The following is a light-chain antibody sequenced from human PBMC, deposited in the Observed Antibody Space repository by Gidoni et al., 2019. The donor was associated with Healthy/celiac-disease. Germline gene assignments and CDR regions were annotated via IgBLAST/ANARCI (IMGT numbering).Light chain of an antibody. CDR1: SSDVGGYNS. V-gene: IGLV2-14*03. CDR2: DVS. Sequence: QSALTQPASVSGSHGQSITISCTGTSSDVGGYNSVSWYQQHPGNAPKLIIYDVSNRPSGVSIRFSGSKSGNTASLTISGLQAEDEADYYCSSYTSSSTLVFGTGTKVTVL. CDR3: SSYTSSSTLV. J-gene: IGLJ1*01.